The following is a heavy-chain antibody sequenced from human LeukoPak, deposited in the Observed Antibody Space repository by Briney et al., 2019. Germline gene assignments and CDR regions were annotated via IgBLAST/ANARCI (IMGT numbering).Heavy chain of an antibody. Sequence: PGGSLRLPCSASGFTFSSYGMHWVRQAPGKGLEYVSGISNKGGRTYYADSVKGRFTISRDNSKNTLHLQMSSLRADDTAVYYCVKSGTWADFDSWGQGTLVTVSS. V-gene: IGHV3-64D*09. CDR2: ISNKGGRT. D-gene: IGHD1-26*01. CDR1: GFTFSSYG. CDR3: VKSGTWADFDS. J-gene: IGHJ4*02.